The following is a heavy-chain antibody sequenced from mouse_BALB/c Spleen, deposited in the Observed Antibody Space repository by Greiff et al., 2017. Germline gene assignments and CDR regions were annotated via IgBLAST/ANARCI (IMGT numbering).Heavy chain of an antibody. J-gene: IGHJ3*01. Sequence: EVKVEESGGGLVKPGGSLKLSCAASGFTFSSYTMSWVRQTPEKRLEWVATISSGGGSTYYPDTVKGRFTISRDNAKNTLYLQMSSLKSEDTAMYYCARHAYDGYYTWFAYWGQGTLVTVSA. D-gene: IGHD2-3*01. V-gene: IGHV5-12-1*01. CDR3: ARHAYDGYYTWFAY. CDR1: GFTFSSYT. CDR2: ISSGGGST.